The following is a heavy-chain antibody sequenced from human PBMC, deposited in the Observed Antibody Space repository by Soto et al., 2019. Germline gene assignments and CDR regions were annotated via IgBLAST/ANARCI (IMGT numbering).Heavy chain of an antibody. J-gene: IGHJ5*02. CDR3: ARSTLRPNWFDP. CDR1: GGSISSGGYS. V-gene: IGHV4-30-2*01. Sequence: QLQLQESGSGLVKPSQTLSLTCAVSGGSISSGGYSWSWIRQPPGKGLEWIGYIYDSGSTYYNPSLKSRVNISVDRSKNQFYLKLSSVTAADTAVYYCARSTLRPNWFDPWGQGTLVTVS. CDR2: IYDSGST.